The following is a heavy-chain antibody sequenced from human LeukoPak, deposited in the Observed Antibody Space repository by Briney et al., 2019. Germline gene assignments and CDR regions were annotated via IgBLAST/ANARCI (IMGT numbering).Heavy chain of an antibody. J-gene: IGHJ6*03. D-gene: IGHD3-16*01. CDR2: IYYSGYT. V-gene: IGHV4-59*01. CDR3: ARETSQKGAHYMDV. CDR1: GGSISSYY. Sequence: SETLSLTCTVSGGSISSYYWSWIRQPPGKGLKWIGNIYYSGYTTYSPSLRSRVTISVDTSKNQFSLKLSSVTAADTAVYYCARETSQKGAHYMDVWGKGTTVTISS.